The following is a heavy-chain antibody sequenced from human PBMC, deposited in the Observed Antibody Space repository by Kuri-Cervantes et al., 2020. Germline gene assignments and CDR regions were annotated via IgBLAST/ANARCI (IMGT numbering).Heavy chain of an antibody. CDR1: GGTFSSYA. CDR2: MNPNSGNT. D-gene: IGHD2-2*01. CDR3: ARGDDVVVPAPFDP. V-gene: IGHV1-8*02. J-gene: IGHJ5*02. Sequence: ASVKVSCKASGGTFSSYAISWVRQATGQGLEWMGWMNPNSGNTGYAQKFQGRVTMTRNTSISTAYMELSSLRSEDTAVYYCARGDDVVVPAPFDPWGQGTLVTVSS.